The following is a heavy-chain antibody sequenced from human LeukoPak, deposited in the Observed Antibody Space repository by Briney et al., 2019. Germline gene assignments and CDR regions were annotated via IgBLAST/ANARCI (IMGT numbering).Heavy chain of an antibody. V-gene: IGHV3-23*01. CDR3: RKELRYTWGTGITMISGAFDI. CDR1: GFTFSSYA. Sequence: GGSLRLSCAASGFTFSSYAMSWVRQAPGKGLEWVSAISGSGGSTYYADSVKGRFTISRDNSKNTLYLKMNSLRAEDTAVYYCRKELRYTWGTGITMISGAFDIWGQGTMVTVSS. D-gene: IGHD3-22*01. CDR2: ISGSGGST. J-gene: IGHJ3*02.